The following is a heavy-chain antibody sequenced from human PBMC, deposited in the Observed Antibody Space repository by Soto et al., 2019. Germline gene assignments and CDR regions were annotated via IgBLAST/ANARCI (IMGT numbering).Heavy chain of an antibody. J-gene: IGHJ4*02. CDR1: GVSMTFGDQY. D-gene: IGHD1-26*01. CDR2: INHRGSL. CDR3: ARGRVVGATTFDY. V-gene: IGHV4-30-4*08. Sequence: SETLSLTCTVTGVSMTFGDQYWTWIRQRPGEGLEWFGYINHRGSLYYNPSLQSRVSMSVDTSKNQFSLNLSSVTAADTAVYYCARGRVVGATTFDYWGQGTLVTVSS.